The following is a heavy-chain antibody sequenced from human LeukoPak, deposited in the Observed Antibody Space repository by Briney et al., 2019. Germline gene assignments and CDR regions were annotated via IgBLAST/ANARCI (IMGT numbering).Heavy chain of an antibody. CDR1: GYTFISYA. CDR3: AREGWDSSGSYPESGMDV. J-gene: IGHJ6*02. CDR2: INTGNGNT. Sequence: ASVKVSCKASGYTFISYAMNWVRQAPGQRPEWMGWINTGNGNTKYSQNFQGRVTITRDTSANTAYMELSSLRSEDTAVYFCAREGWDSSGSYPESGMDVWGQGTTVTVSS. V-gene: IGHV1-3*04. D-gene: IGHD6-19*01.